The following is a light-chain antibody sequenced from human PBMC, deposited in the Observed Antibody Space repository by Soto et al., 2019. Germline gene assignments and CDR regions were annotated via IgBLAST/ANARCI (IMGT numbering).Light chain of an antibody. CDR1: NSDVGGYNY. CDR2: DVS. J-gene: IGLJ1*01. Sequence: QSALTQPASVSGSPGQSITISCTGTNSDVGGYNYVSWYQQHPGKAPKLMIYDVSNRPSGVSNRFSGSKSGNTASLTISGLQADDEADYYCSSYAGSSTRLDVFGTGTKLTVL. CDR3: SSYAGSSTRLDV. V-gene: IGLV2-14*01.